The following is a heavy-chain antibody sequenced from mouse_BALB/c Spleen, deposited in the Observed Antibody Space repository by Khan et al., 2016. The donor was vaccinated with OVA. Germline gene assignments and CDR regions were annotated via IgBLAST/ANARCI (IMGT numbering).Heavy chain of an antibody. Sequence: VQLVESGAELMKPGASVKISCKATGYTFSSYWIEWVKQRPGHGLEWIGEILPGSGSTNYNEKFKGKATFTADTSSNTAYMQLSSLTSEDSAVYYCARYFYYGSYGAMDYWGQGTSVTVSP. CDR1: GYTFSSYW. V-gene: IGHV1-9*01. CDR2: ILPGSGST. J-gene: IGHJ4*01. D-gene: IGHD2-1*01. CDR3: ARYFYYGSYGAMDY.